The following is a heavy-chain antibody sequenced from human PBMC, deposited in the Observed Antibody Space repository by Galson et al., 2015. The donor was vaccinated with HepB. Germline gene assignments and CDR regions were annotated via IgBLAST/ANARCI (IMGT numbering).Heavy chain of an antibody. V-gene: IGHV3-11*01. Sequence: SLRLSCAASGFSFSDYYMTWIRQSPGKGLEWISYISRDGTTIKYADSVRGRFTISRDNAKNLLYLQMTRLRAEDTAVYYCAMRIDSWGQGTLVTVSP. J-gene: IGHJ4*02. CDR3: AMRIDS. CDR1: GFSFSDYY. CDR2: ISRDGTTI.